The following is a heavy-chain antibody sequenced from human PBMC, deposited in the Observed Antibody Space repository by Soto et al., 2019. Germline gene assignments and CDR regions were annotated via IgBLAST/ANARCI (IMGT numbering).Heavy chain of an antibody. CDR1: GGSISSDDYY. J-gene: IGHJ4*02. V-gene: IGHV4-30-4*01. D-gene: IGHD4-17*01. Sequence: SETLSLTCTVSGGSISSDDYYWSWIRQPPGKGLEWIGYIYYSGSTYYNPSLKSRVTISADTSKNQFSLKLSSVTAADTAVYYCARRYGALFDYWGQGTLVTVSS. CDR3: ARRYGALFDY. CDR2: IYYSGST.